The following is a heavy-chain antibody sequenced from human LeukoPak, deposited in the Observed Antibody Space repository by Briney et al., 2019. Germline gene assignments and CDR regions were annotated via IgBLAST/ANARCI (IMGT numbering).Heavy chain of an antibody. Sequence: GRSLRLSCAASGFTFSSYGMHWVRQAPGKGLEWVAVIWYDGSNKYYADSVKGRFTISRDNSKNTLYLQMNSLRAEDTAVYYCAKGAGSGYYQTYDYWGQGTLVTVSS. CDR3: AKGAGSGYYQTYDY. J-gene: IGHJ4*02. CDR2: IWYDGSNK. CDR1: GFTFSSYG. D-gene: IGHD3-22*01. V-gene: IGHV3-33*06.